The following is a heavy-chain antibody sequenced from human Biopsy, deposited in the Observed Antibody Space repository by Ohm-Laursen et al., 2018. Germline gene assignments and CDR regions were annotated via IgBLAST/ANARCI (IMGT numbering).Heavy chain of an antibody. CDR3: ARDSGILNYGNFKYYHYYGMDV. Sequence: SDTLSLTCTVSGDSVTKYYWSWIRQPPGKGLEWIGHIYYSVMTNYNPSLQSRVSISVDTSRNQVSLTLSSVTAADTAVYYCARDSGILNYGNFKYYHYYGMDVWPRDQGHGLL. CDR1: GDSVTKYY. CDR2: IYYSVMT. D-gene: IGHD4-11*01. V-gene: IGHV4-59*02. J-gene: IGHJ6*02.